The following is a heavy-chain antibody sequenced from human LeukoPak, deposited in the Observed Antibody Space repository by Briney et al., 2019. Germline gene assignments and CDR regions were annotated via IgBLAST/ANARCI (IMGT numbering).Heavy chain of an antibody. CDR1: GCTFSSYG. CDR3: AREGHRGNSQFDY. Sequence: GGSLRLSCAASGCTFSSYGMHWVRQAPGKGLEWVALIWYDGSNKYYADSVKGRFTISRDNSKNTLYLQMNSLRAEDTAVYYCAREGHRGNSQFDYWGQGTLVTVSS. J-gene: IGHJ4*02. V-gene: IGHV3-33*01. D-gene: IGHD2/OR15-2a*01. CDR2: IWYDGSNK.